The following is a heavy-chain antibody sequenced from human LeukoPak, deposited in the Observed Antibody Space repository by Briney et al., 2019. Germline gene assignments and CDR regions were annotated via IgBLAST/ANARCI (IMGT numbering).Heavy chain of an antibody. Sequence: GALRLSCAASGFTFSTYWMKWVRQAPGKGLEWVASIKEDGSDKYYVDSVKGRFSISRDNAKNSLYLQMNSLRTEDTAVYYCAKGGHYNFDYWGQGTLVTVSS. V-gene: IGHV3-7*01. CDR1: GFTFSTYW. CDR2: IKEDGSDK. J-gene: IGHJ4*02. CDR3: AKGGHYNFDY. D-gene: IGHD4-11*01.